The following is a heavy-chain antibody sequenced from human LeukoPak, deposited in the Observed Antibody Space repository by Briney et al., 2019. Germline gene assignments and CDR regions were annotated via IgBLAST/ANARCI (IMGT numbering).Heavy chain of an antibody. J-gene: IGHJ6*03. CDR3: ARSDILTGYYGYYYYMDV. CDR2: ISSSSSTI. CDR1: GFTFSSYS. V-gene: IGHV3-48*04. D-gene: IGHD3-9*01. Sequence: PGGFLRLSCAASGFTFSSYSMNWVRQAPGKGLEWVSYISSSSSTIYYADSVKGRFTISRDNAKNSLYLQMNSLRAEDTAVYYCARSDILTGYYGYYYYMDVWGKGTTVTVSS.